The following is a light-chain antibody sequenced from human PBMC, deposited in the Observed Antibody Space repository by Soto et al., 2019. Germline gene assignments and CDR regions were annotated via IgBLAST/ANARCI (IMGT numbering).Light chain of an antibody. Sequence: EIVLTQSPATLSLSPGERAALSCRASQSVSSYLAWYQQKPGQAPRLRIYDASKRAAGSPARVSGSGSGTDFTLTISSLEPEDFAVYYCQQRSNWPSTFGGGNKVEIK. J-gene: IGKJ4*01. CDR1: QSVSSY. CDR2: DAS. V-gene: IGKV3-11*01. CDR3: QQRSNWPST.